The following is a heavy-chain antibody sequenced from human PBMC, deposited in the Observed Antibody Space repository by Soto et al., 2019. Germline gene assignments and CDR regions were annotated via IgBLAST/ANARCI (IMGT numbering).Heavy chain of an antibody. CDR3: GTGRSCQIVVFY. D-gene: IGHD3-22*01. Sequence: ASVKVSCKASGYTFTGHYIHWVRQAPEQGPEWMGEIGPESGATRYAQKFQGRVTMTRDMSITTVYMELNNLSPDDTAVYYCGTGRSCQIVVFYWGQGTPVTVSS. CDR2: IGPESGAT. V-gene: IGHV1-2*02. J-gene: IGHJ4*01. CDR1: GYTFTGHY.